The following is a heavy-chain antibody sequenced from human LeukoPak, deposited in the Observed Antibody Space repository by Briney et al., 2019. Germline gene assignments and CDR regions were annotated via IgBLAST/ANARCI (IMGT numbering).Heavy chain of an antibody. V-gene: IGHV4-39*01. CDR3: ARSNVVGATTFDY. CDR1: GGSISSSSYY. J-gene: IGHJ4*02. CDR2: IYYSGST. Sequence: SETLSLTCTVSGGSISSSSYYWGWIRQPPGKGLEWIGSIYYSGSTYYNPSLKSRVTISVNTSKNQFSLKLSSVTAADTAVYYCARSNVVGATTFDYWGQGTLVTVSS. D-gene: IGHD1-26*01.